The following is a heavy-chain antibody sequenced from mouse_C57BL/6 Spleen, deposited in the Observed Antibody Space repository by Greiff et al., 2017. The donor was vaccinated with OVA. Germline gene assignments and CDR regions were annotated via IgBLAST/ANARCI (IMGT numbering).Heavy chain of an antibody. Sequence: VQLKESGPELVKPGASVKIPCKASGYTFTDYNMDWVKQSHGKSLEWIGDINPNNGGTIYNQKFKGKATLTVDKSSSTAYMELRSLTSEDTAVYYCARRGYDYDGYYFDYWGQGTTLTVSS. V-gene: IGHV1-18*01. CDR3: ARRGYDYDGYYFDY. D-gene: IGHD2-4*01. CDR1: GYTFTDYN. J-gene: IGHJ2*01. CDR2: INPNNGGT.